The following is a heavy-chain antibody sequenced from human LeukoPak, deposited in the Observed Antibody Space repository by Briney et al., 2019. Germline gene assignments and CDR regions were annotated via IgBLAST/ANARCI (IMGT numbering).Heavy chain of an antibody. D-gene: IGHD5-24*01. V-gene: IGHV1-69*04. CDR1: GGTFSSYA. CDR2: IIPIFGIA. CDR3: ARDRGDGYIWGRYFDY. J-gene: IGHJ4*02. Sequence: SVRVSCKASGGTFSSYAISWVRQAPGQGLEWMGRIIPIFGIANYAQEFQGRVTITADKSTSTAYMELSSLRSEDTAVYYCARDRGDGYIWGRYFDYWGQGTLVTVSS.